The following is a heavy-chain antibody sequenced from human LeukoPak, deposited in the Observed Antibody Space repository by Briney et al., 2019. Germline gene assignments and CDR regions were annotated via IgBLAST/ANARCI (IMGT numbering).Heavy chain of an antibody. V-gene: IGHV1-46*01. J-gene: IGHJ4*02. Sequence: ASVKVSCKASGYTFTSYYMHWVRQAPGQGLEWMGMVNPSGGSTTYAQKFQGRVTITRDTSASTAYMELSSLRSEDMAVYYCARALTYYYDSSGAFDYWGQGTLVTVSS. CDR3: ARALTYYYDSSGAFDY. CDR2: VNPSGGST. CDR1: GYTFTSYY. D-gene: IGHD3-22*01.